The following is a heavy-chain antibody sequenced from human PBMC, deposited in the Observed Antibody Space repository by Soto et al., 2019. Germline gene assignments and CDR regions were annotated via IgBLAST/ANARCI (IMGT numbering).Heavy chain of an antibody. CDR1: GGTFSSYT. CDR2: IIPILGIA. J-gene: IGHJ4*02. V-gene: IGHV1-69*08. Sequence: QVQLVQSGAEVKKPGSSVKVSCKASGGTFSSYTISWVLQAPGQGLEWMGRIIPILGIANYAQKFQGRVTITANKSTSTAYMELSSLRSEDTAVYYCARERVVARAEFDYWVQGTLVTVSS. CDR3: ARERVVARAEFDY. D-gene: IGHD2-15*01.